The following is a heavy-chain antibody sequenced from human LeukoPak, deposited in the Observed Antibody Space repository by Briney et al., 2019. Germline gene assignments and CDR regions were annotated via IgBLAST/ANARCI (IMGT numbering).Heavy chain of an antibody. CDR1: GGSISSGGYY. D-gene: IGHD5-24*01. Sequence: SQTLSLTCTVSGGSISSGGYYWSWIRQHPGKGLEWIGYIYYSGSTYYNRSLKSRVTISVDTSKNQFSLKLSSVTAADTAVYYCARVRRRWLQFSHFDYWGQGTLVTVSS. CDR2: IYYSGST. V-gene: IGHV4-31*03. CDR3: ARVRRRWLQFSHFDY. J-gene: IGHJ4*02.